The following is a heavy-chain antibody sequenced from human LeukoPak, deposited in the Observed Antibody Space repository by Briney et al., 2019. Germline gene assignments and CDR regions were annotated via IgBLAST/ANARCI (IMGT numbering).Heavy chain of an antibody. D-gene: IGHD3-3*01. V-gene: IGHV4-59*01. CDR2: IYYSGST. CDR1: GGSISSSY. J-gene: IGHJ5*02. CDR3: ARYNYDFWSGYSKWFDP. Sequence: NSSETLSLTCTVSGGSISSSYWSWIRQPPGKGLEWIGYIYYSGSTNYNPSLKSRVTISVDTSKNQFSLKLSSVTAADTAVYYCARYNYDFWSGYSKWFDPWGQGTLVTVSS.